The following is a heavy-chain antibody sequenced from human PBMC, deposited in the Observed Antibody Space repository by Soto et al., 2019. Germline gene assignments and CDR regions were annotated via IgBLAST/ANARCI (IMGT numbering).Heavy chain of an antibody. CDR2: IYYSGST. J-gene: IGHJ5*02. CDR3: ASYVAGTLGLPNLESDPVYNWFDP. Sequence: SETLSLTCTVSGGSISSSSYYWGWIRQPPGKGLEWIGSIYYSGSTYYNPSLKSRVTISVDTSKNQFSLKLSSVTAADTAVYYCASYVAGTLGLPNLESDPVYNWFDPWGQGTLVTVSS. D-gene: IGHD3-3*01. V-gene: IGHV4-39*01. CDR1: GGSISSSSYY.